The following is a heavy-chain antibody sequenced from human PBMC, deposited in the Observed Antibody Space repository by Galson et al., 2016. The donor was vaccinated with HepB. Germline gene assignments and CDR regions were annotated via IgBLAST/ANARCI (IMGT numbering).Heavy chain of an antibody. CDR3: VKEGVGAARAFAY. CDR1: GFTFSNYW. D-gene: IGHD6-6*01. V-gene: IGHV3-23*01. J-gene: IGHJ4*02. Sequence: SLRLSCAASGFTFSNYWIHWVRQAPGKGLEWVSCFDDNNDRTYYAGPVSGRFTISRDKSRDTLHLQMDSLRGEDTAIYYCVKEGVGAARAFAYWGQGALVTVSS. CDR2: FDDNNDRT.